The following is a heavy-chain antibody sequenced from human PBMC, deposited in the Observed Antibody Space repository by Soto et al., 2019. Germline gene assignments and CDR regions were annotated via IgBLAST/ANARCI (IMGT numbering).Heavy chain of an antibody. J-gene: IGHJ1*01. CDR3: GSVLRSGLSITALDN. CDR1: GYTFTRYQ. Sequence: GASVNASFKTSGYTFTRYQIHWVRQAPGQGLELMGMIEPICGTTNYTHTFQRRVTMIRDTSTSTVYMALSSRRSEDTAIYVCGSVLRSGLSITALDNWAHGTLVTVSP. V-gene: IGHV1-46*01. CDR2: IEPICGTT. D-gene: IGHD5-12*01.